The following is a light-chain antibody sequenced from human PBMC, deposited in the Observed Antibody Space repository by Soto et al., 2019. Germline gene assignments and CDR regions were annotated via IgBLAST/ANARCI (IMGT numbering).Light chain of an antibody. CDR2: AAS. CDR1: QGIRDF. V-gene: IGKV1-9*01. Sequence: DIQLTQSPSFLSASVGDRVTITCRASQGIRDFLAWYQQKPGQPPKLLTYAASTLQTGVPTRFSGIASGTEFTLIISNLQPADFATYYCQPFNVYPLTFGGGTKVEI. J-gene: IGKJ4*01. CDR3: QPFNVYPLT.